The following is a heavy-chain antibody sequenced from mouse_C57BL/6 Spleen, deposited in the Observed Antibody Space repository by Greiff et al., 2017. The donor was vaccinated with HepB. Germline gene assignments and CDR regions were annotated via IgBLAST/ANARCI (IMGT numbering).Heavy chain of an antibody. V-gene: IGHV1-50*01. CDR1: GYTFTSYW. CDR2: IDPSDSYT. Sequence: QVQLQQSGAELVKPGASVKLSCKASGYTFTSYWMQWVKQRPGQGLEWIGEIDPSDSYTNYNQKFKGKATLTVDTSSSTAYMQLSSLTSEDSAVYYCARRDYGSSYDYWGQGTTLTGSS. J-gene: IGHJ2*01. D-gene: IGHD1-1*01. CDR3: ARRDYGSSYDY.